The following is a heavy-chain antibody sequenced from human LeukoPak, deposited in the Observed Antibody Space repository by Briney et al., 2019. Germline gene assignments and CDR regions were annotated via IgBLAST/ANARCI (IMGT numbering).Heavy chain of an antibody. V-gene: IGHV1-18*01. CDR2: INTYNGNT. J-gene: IGHJ3*02. Sequence: ASVKVSCKASGYTFTSYGIIWVRQAPGQGLEWMGWINTYNGNTNYAQKLQGRVTMTTDTSTTTAYMELRSLRSDDTAVYYCAKGITVAGDHDAFDIWGQGTMVTVSS. D-gene: IGHD6-19*01. CDR3: AKGITVAGDHDAFDI. CDR1: GYTFTSYG.